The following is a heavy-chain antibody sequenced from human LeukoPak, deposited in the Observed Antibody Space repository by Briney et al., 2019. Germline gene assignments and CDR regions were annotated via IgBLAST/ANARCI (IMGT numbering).Heavy chain of an antibody. CDR2: IHPNSGDT. CDR1: GCTFSDYF. D-gene: IGHD1-26*01. Sequence: ASVKVSCKASGCTFSDYFMHWVRQAPGQGLEWMGLIHPNSGDTYYAQKFRGRVTMTRDTSITTAYVELDRLTSDDAAVYYCARDYSGSYTHWAQGTLVTISS. V-gene: IGHV1-2*06. J-gene: IGHJ4*02. CDR3: ARDYSGSYTH.